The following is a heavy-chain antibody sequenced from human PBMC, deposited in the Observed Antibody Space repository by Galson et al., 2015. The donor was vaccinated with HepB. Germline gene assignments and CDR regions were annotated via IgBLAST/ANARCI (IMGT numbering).Heavy chain of an antibody. V-gene: IGHV3-48*01. CDR1: GFRFSSYS. CDR2: ISVISSTP. CDR3: ARNPLKYQAYHYYHYMDV. J-gene: IGHJ6*03. Sequence: SLRLSRAGVGFRFSSYSMNWVRQAPGKGLEWISYISVISSTPYYADPVRGRFTISRDNAKNSLYLQMDSLGADDTAVYYCARNPLKYQAYHYYHYMDVWGKGTTVTVSS. D-gene: IGHD1-14*01.